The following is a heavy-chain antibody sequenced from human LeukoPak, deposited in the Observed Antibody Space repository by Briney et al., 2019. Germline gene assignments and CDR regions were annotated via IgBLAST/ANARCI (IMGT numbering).Heavy chain of an antibody. Sequence: GGSLRLSCAASGFTFRSYAMSWVRQAPGKGLEWVSAISGSSSSTYYADSVKGRFSISRDNSKNTMYLQMNNLREEDTAVYYCTRDPILGAPDYFDYWGQGTLVTVSS. CDR1: GFTFRSYA. J-gene: IGHJ4*02. D-gene: IGHD1-26*01. CDR3: TRDPILGAPDYFDY. CDR2: ISGSSSST. V-gene: IGHV3-23*01.